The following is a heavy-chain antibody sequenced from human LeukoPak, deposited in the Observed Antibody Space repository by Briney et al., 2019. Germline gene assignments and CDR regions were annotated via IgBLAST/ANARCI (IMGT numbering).Heavy chain of an antibody. Sequence: ASVKVSCKASGYTFTDYSIHWVRQAPGQGLEWMGWINPHSDRTNFAQKFQGRVIMTRDTAISTASMELGGLRSDDTAVYYCAREDPLYASGADTFDFWGQGTLVTVSS. CDR3: AREDPLYASGADTFDF. CDR2: INPHSDRT. CDR1: GYTFTDYS. V-gene: IGHV1-2*02. D-gene: IGHD3-10*01. J-gene: IGHJ4*02.